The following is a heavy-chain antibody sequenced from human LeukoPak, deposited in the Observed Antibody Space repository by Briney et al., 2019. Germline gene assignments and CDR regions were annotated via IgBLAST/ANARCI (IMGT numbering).Heavy chain of an antibody. CDR3: ARLGWATAPLDY. V-gene: IGHV3-11*06. Sequence: AGGSLRLSCAASGFTLSDYYMSWIRQAPGKGLEWVSYISSSSSYTNYADSVKGRFTISRDNAKNSLYLQMNSLRAEDTAVYYCARLGWATAPLDYWGQGTLVTVSS. CDR1: GFTLSDYY. CDR2: ISSSSSYT. J-gene: IGHJ4*02. D-gene: IGHD5-12*01.